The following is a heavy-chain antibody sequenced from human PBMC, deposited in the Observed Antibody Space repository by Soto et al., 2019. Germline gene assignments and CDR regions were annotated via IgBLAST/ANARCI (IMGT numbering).Heavy chain of an antibody. J-gene: IGHJ6*02. D-gene: IGHD2-2*02. V-gene: IGHV4-59*01. Sequence: LSLTCTVSGGSISSYYWSWIRQPPGKGLEWIGYIYYSGSTNYNPSLKSRVTISVDTSKNQFSLKLSSVTAADTAVYYCARAFPPVPAAIGYGMDVWGQGTTVTVSS. CDR2: IYYSGST. CDR1: GGSISSYY. CDR3: ARAFPPVPAAIGYGMDV.